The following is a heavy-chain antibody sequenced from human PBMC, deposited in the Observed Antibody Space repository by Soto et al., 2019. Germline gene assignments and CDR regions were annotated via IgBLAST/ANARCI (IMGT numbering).Heavy chain of an antibody. CDR3: SRSDVDCSGGSCYSGNWFDP. J-gene: IGHJ5*02. D-gene: IGHD2-15*01. CDR1: GGSISSGGYY. V-gene: IGHV4-31*03. CDR2: IYYSGST. Sequence: SETLSLTCTVSGGSISSGGYYWSWIRQHPGKGLEWIGYIYYSGSTYYNPSLKSRVTISVDTSKNQFSLKLSSVTAADTAVYYCSRSDVDCSGGSCYSGNWFDPWGQGTLGTVSS.